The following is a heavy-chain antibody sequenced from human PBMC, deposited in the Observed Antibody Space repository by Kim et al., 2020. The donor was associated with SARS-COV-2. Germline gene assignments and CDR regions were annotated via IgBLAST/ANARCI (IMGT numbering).Heavy chain of an antibody. CDR2: NK. D-gene: IGHD5-18*01. CDR3: AGGYGQGFDY. Sequence: NKYYADSVMGRFTISRDNSKNTLYLQMNSLRAEDTAVYYCAGGYGQGFDYWGQGTLVTVSS. V-gene: IGHV3-33*01. J-gene: IGHJ4*02.